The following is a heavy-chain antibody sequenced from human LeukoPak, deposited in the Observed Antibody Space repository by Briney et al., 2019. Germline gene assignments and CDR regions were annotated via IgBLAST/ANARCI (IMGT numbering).Heavy chain of an antibody. Sequence: SETLSLTCSVSGGSISSYYWSWIRQPPGKGPEWIAYISYSGTTNYNPSLKSRVIISIDTSKNQFSLKLSSVTAAGTAVYYCARREEYSSSNWFDPWGQGTLVTVSS. J-gene: IGHJ5*02. CDR3: ARREEYSSSNWFDP. D-gene: IGHD6-13*01. CDR2: ISYSGTT. CDR1: GGSISSYY. V-gene: IGHV4-59*08.